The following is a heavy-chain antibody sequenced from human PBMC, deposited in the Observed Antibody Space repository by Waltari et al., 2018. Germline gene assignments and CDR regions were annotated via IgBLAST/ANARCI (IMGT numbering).Heavy chain of an antibody. J-gene: IGHJ6*02. Sequence: EVQLVESGGGLVQPGGSLRLSCAASGFTFSSYAMSWVRQAPGKGLEWVSALSGSGGSTNYADSVKGRFTISRDNSNNTLYLQMNSLRAEDTAVYYCARLFYDFWSGTIKDRYYYGMDVWGQGTTVTVSS. CDR2: LSGSGGST. CDR3: ARLFYDFWSGTIKDRYYYGMDV. D-gene: IGHD3-3*01. CDR1: GFTFSSYA. V-gene: IGHV3-23*04.